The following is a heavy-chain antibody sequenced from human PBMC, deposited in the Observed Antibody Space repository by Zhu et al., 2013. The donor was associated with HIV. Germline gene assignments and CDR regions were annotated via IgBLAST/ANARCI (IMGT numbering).Heavy chain of an antibody. D-gene: IGHD7-27*01. CDR2: IYHSGST. J-gene: IGHJ4*02. CDR3: AVLLGIQAFDY. CDR1: GGSINSGDYY. Sequence: QVQLQESGPGLVKPSQPLSLTCGVSGGSINSGDYYWSWIRQPPGKDLEWIGYIYHSGSTYYNPSLKSRVTISLDTSKNQFSLKLTSVTAADTAVYYCAVLLGIQAFDYWGQGTLVTVSS. V-gene: IGHV4-30-4*08.